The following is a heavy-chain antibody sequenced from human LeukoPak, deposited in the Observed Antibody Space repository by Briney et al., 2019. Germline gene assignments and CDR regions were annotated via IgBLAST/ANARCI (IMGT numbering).Heavy chain of an antibody. J-gene: IGHJ3*02. V-gene: IGHV3-7*04. Sequence: GGSLRLSCAASGFTFSSYWMNWVRQAPGRGLEWVANIKQDGSEKYYVASVKGRFTISRDNAKNSLYLQMTSLRAEDTAVYYCARERYDAFDIWGQGTMVTVSS. D-gene: IGHD4-17*01. CDR1: GFTFSSYW. CDR2: IKQDGSEK. CDR3: ARERYDAFDI.